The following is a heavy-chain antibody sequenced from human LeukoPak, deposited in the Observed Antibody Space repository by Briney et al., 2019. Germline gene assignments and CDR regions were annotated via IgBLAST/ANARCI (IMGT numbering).Heavy chain of an antibody. D-gene: IGHD3-22*01. CDR2: IYSGGST. CDR1: GFTVSSNY. V-gene: IGHV3-53*01. CDR3: ASSDSSGQSFDY. J-gene: IGHJ4*02. Sequence: PGGSLRLSCAASGFTVSSNYMSWVRQAPGKGLEWVSVIYSGGSTYYADSVKGRSTISRDNSKNTLYLQMNSLRAEDTAVYYCASSDSSGQSFDYWGQGTLVTVSS.